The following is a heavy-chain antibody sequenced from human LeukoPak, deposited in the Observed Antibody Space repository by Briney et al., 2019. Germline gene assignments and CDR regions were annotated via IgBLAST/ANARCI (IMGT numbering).Heavy chain of an antibody. CDR2: INSDGSST. CDR1: GFTFSSYW. Sequence: GGSLRLSCAASGFTFSSYWMHWVRQAPGKGLVWVSRINSDGSSTSYADSVKGRFTISRDNAKNTLYLQMNSLGAEDTAVYYCAREVVYYDFWSGYYYYYGMDVWGQGTTVTVSS. V-gene: IGHV3-74*01. J-gene: IGHJ6*02. D-gene: IGHD3-3*01. CDR3: AREVVYYDFWSGYYYYYGMDV.